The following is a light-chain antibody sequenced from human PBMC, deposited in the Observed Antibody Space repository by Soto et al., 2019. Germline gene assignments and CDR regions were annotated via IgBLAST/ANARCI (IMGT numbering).Light chain of an antibody. CDR3: QQSHSIPYT. J-gene: IGKJ2*01. V-gene: IGKV1-39*01. Sequence: DLQMTQSPSSLSASVGDRVTITCRASQTISSYLNWYQQKPGKAPKLLIYAASSLQSGVPSRFSGSASGTDFTLTISRLQPEDFATYYCQQSHSIPYTFGQGTKLEIK. CDR2: AAS. CDR1: QTISSY.